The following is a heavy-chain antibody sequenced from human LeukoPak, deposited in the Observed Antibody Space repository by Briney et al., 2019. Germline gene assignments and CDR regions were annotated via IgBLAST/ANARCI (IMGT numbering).Heavy chain of an antibody. CDR2: IIPIFGTA. J-gene: IGHJ4*02. D-gene: IGHD3-22*01. CDR3: ARGSYYESSGYYKYYFDY. Sequence: SVKVSCKASGGTFSSYAISWVRQAPGQGLEWMGGIIPIFGTANYAQKFQGRVTITADESTSTAYMELSSLRSEDTAVYYCARGSYYESSGYYKYYFDYWGQGTLVTVSS. CDR1: GGTFSSYA. V-gene: IGHV1-69*13.